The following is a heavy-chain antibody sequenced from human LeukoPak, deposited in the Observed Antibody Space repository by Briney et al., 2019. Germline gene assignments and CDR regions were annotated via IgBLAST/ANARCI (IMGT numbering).Heavy chain of an antibody. CDR1: GYTFTSYG. CDR3: ARDLKRTVVTTLGYYYYMDV. CDR2: INPNSGGT. Sequence: ASVKVSCKASGYTFTSYGISWVRQAPGQGLEWMGWINPNSGGTNYAQKFQGRVTMTRDTSISTAYMELSRLRSDDTAVYYCARDLKRTVVTTLGYYYYMDVWGKGTTVTVSS. J-gene: IGHJ6*03. V-gene: IGHV1-2*02. D-gene: IGHD4-23*01.